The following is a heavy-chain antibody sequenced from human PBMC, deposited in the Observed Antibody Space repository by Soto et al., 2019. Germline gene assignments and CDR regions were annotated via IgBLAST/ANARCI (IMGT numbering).Heavy chain of an antibody. CDR3: ARIGSGGYRLFDY. CDR2: IDHSGST. CDR1: GGSFSGYY. J-gene: IGHJ4*02. V-gene: IGHV4-34*01. Sequence: SETLSLTCAVYGGSFSGYYWSWIRQPPGKGLEWIGEIDHSGSTNYNPSLKSRLTISVDTSENQFSLKLSSVTAADTAVYYCARIGSGGYRLFDYWGQGTLVTVSS. D-gene: IGHD6-19*01.